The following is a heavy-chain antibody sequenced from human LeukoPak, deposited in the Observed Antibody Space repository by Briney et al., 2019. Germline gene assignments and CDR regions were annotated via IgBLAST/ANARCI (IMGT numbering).Heavy chain of an antibody. V-gene: IGHV3-48*04. J-gene: IGHJ1*01. CDR1: GFTFSSYS. Sequence: GGSLRLSCAATGFTFSSYSKNWVRQAPGKGLEWVSYISSRSSTIYYADSVKGRFTISRDNAKNSLYLQMNSLRAEDTAVYYCARAEGMIAAAEYCQHWGQGTLVTVSS. D-gene: IGHD6-6*01. CDR3: ARAEGMIAAAEYCQH. CDR2: ISSRSSTI.